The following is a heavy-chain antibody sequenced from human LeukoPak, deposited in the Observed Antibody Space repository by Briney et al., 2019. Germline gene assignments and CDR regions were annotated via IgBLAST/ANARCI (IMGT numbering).Heavy chain of an antibody. D-gene: IGHD6-13*01. CDR3: ARHGKQRLVTWYFDL. CDR2: IYYSGST. V-gene: IGHV4-59*08. CDR1: DGSISSYY. J-gene: IGHJ2*01. Sequence: SETLSLTCTGSDGSISSYYWSWFRQPPGKGLEWIGYIYYSGSTSYNPSLKSRVTMSVDTSKNQFSLKLSSVTAADTAVYYCARHGKQRLVTWYFDLWGRGTLVTVSS.